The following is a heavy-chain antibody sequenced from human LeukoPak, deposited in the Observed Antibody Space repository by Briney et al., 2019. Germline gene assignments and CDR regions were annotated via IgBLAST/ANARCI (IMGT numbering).Heavy chain of an antibody. Sequence: ASVKVSCKASGYTFTSYYMHWVRQAPGQGLEWMGIINPSGGSTSYAQKFQGRVTMTRDMSTSTVYMELSSLRSEDTAVYYCARGSGGWLRYIWFDPWGQGTLVTVSS. CDR2: INPSGGST. CDR1: GYTFTSYY. D-gene: IGHD5-12*01. V-gene: IGHV1-46*01. J-gene: IGHJ5*02. CDR3: ARGSGGWLRYIWFDP.